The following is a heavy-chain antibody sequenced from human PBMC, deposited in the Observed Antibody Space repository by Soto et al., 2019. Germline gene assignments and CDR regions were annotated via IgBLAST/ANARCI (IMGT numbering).Heavy chain of an antibody. CDR3: ARGIAARPGNYYYYYMDV. J-gene: IGHJ6*03. CDR2: ISGSGGST. Sequence: GGSLRLSCAASGFTFSSYAMSWVRQAPGKGLEWVSAISGSGGSTYYADSVKGRFTISRDNSKNTLYLQMNSLRAEDTAVYYCARGIAARPGNYYYYYMDVWGKGTTVTVSS. D-gene: IGHD6-6*01. CDR1: GFTFSSYA. V-gene: IGHV3-23*01.